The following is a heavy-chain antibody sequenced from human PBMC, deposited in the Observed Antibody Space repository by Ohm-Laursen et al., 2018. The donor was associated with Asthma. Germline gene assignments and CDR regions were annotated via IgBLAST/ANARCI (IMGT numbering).Heavy chain of an antibody. Sequence: SQTLSLTCSVSGGSISSANYFWSWVRQPPGKGLEWMGYIDHSGAAYYNPSLKSRVNLSVDTSKNQFSLRLSSVTAADTAVYFCAREVNIRMGSDAFDIWGQGTMVTVSS. D-gene: IGHD3-16*01. CDR1: GGSISSANYF. CDR2: IDHSGAA. J-gene: IGHJ3*02. CDR3: AREVNIRMGSDAFDI. V-gene: IGHV4-31*03.